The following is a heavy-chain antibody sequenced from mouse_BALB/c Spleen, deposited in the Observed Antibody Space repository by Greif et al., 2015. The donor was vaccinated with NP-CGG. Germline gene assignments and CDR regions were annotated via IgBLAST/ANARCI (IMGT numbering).Heavy chain of an antibody. J-gene: IGHJ4*01. CDR2: IWSGGST. V-gene: IGHV2-4-1*01. CDR1: GFSLTSYD. Sequence: VKLVESGPGLVQPSQSLSITCTVSGFSLTSYDIHWVRQSPGRGLEWLGVIWSGGSTDYNAAFISRLSISKDNSKSQVFFKMNSLQADDTAIYYCARKRRYYAMDYWGQGTSVTVSS. CDR3: ARKRRYYAMDY.